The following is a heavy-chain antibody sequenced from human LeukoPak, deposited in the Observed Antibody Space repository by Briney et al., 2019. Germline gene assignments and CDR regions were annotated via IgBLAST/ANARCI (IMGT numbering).Heavy chain of an antibody. CDR3: VQDWAWGAFGY. CDR2: ITPDAGRT. J-gene: IGHJ4*02. CDR1: GFSFDDYA. Sequence: PGRSLRLSCAASGFSFDDYAMHWVRQVPGKGLEWVSGITPDAGRTYYADSVKGRFTIYRDNSKNTVYLQMNSLGAEDTAVYYCVQDWAWGAFGYWGQGTLVTVSS. D-gene: IGHD7-27*01. V-gene: IGHV3-23*01.